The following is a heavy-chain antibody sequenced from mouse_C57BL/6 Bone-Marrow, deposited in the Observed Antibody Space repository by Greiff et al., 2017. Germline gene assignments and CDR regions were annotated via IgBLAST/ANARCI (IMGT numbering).Heavy chain of an antibody. V-gene: IGHV1-64*01. D-gene: IGHD1-1*01. CDR3: ARGSSYWYFDV. Sequence: VQVVESGAELVKPGASVKLSCKASGYTFTSYWMHWVKQRPGQGLEWIGMIHPNSGSTNYNEKFKSKATLTVDKSSSTAYMQLSSLTSEDSAVYYCARGSSYWYFDVWGTGTTVTVSS. CDR1: GYTFTSYW. CDR2: IHPNSGST. J-gene: IGHJ1*03.